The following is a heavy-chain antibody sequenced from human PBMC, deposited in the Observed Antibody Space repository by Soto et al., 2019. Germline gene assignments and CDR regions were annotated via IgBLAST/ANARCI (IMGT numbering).Heavy chain of an antibody. CDR2: ISSTGRTI. J-gene: IGHJ4*02. CDR3: ARPYSSGWEFEY. Sequence: GGSLRLSCGASGFTFSNYYMSWIRQAPGKGLEWVSYISSTGRTIYYADSVKGRFTVSRENAQNSLSLKLNSLRVEDTAVYYCARPYSSGWEFEYWGQGTQVTVSS. D-gene: IGHD6-19*01. V-gene: IGHV3-11*01. CDR1: GFTFSNYY.